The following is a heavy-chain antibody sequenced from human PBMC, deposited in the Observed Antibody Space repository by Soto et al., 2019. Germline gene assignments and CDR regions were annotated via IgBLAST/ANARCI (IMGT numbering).Heavy chain of an antibody. CDR2: IYYTGST. Sequence: QVQLQESGPGVVRPSQTLSLTCTVSGGSISSGNIYWSWIRQPPGKGLEWIGYIYYTGSTYYNPSCPIRVTISVNPSKNQFSLTLTSVTAADTAIYYCARVTMVRGVMADYWGQGTLVTVSS. J-gene: IGHJ4*02. D-gene: IGHD3-10*01. V-gene: IGHV4-30-4*01. CDR3: ARVTMVRGVMADY. CDR1: GGSISSGNIY.